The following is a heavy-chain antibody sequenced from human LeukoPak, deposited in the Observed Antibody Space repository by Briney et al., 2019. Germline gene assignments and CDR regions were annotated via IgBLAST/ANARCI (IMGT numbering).Heavy chain of an antibody. CDR1: GFTFSSYA. V-gene: IGHV3-23*01. Sequence: GGSLRLSCAASGFTFSSYAMSWVRQAPGKGLEWVSSISGSGGNTFYADSVKGRFTISRDNSKNTLYLQMNSLRAEDTAVFYCVRGGGAFDYWGQGTLVTVSS. CDR3: VRGGGAFDY. CDR2: ISGSGGNT. D-gene: IGHD3-10*01. J-gene: IGHJ4*02.